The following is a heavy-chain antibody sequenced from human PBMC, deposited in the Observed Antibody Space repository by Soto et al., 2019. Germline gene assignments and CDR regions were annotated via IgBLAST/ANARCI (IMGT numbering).Heavy chain of an antibody. D-gene: IGHD1-7*01. V-gene: IGHV1-8*01. CDR2: MNPNSGNT. CDR1: GYTFTSYD. CDR3: ATSQKETGTIVY. J-gene: IGHJ4*02. Sequence: ASVKVSCKASGYTFTSYDINWVRQATGQGLEWMGWMNPNSGNTGYAQKFQGRVTMTRNTSISTAYMELSSLRSEDTAVYYCATSQKETGTIVYWGQGTLVTVSS.